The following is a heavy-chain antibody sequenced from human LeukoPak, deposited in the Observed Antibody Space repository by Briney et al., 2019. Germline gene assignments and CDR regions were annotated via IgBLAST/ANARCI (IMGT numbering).Heavy chain of an antibody. J-gene: IGHJ4*02. CDR1: GFTFSSYG. Sequence: PGGSLRLSCAASGFTFSSYGMHWVRQAPGKGLEWVAVILYDGSNKYYADSVKGRFTISRDNSKNTLYLQMNSLRAEDTAVYYCAKDESAWDVWGSYRYLPDYWGQGTLVTVSS. CDR3: AKDESAWDVWGSYRYLPDY. D-gene: IGHD3-16*02. V-gene: IGHV3-30*18. CDR2: ILYDGSNK.